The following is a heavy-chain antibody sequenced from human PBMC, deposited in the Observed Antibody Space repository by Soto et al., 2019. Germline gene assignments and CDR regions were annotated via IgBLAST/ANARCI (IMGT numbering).Heavy chain of an antibody. D-gene: IGHD1-26*01. V-gene: IGHV3-21*01. CDR3: ARGAEWDYYYYYYMDV. CDR1: GFTFSSYS. J-gene: IGHJ6*03. CDR2: ISSSSSYI. Sequence: GGSLRLSCAASGFTFSSYSMNWVRQAPGKGLEWVSSISSSSSYIYYADSVKGRFTISRDNAKNSLYLQMNSLRAEDTAVYYCARGAEWDYYYYYYMDVWGKGTTVTVSS.